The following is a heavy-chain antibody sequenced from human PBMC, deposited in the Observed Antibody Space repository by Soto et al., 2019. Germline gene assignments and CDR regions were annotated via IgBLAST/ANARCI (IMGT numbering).Heavy chain of an antibody. CDR1: GGSIISGGYC. CDR2: IYYSGST. Sequence: SETLSHTCTVSGGSIISGGYCWSWIRKHPGKGLEWIGYIYYSGSTYYNPSLKSRVTISVDTSKNQFSLKLSSVTAADTAVYYCARSELTIAAHLRYWFDPWGQGTLVTVSS. V-gene: IGHV4-31*03. D-gene: IGHD6-6*01. CDR3: ARSELTIAAHLRYWFDP. J-gene: IGHJ5*02.